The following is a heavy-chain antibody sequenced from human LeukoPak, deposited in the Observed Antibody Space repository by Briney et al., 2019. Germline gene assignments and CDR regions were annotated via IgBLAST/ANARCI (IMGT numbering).Heavy chain of an antibody. J-gene: IGHJ5*02. V-gene: IGHV4-30-4*01. D-gene: IGHD3-22*01. CDR3: ARGSKKDYYDSSGYTNWFDP. CDR2: IYYSGTT. CDR1: GGSISSGDYY. Sequence: SETLSLTCTVSGGSISSGDYYWSWIRQPPGKGLEWIGYIYYSGTTYYNPSLKSRLTISVDTSKNQFSLKLSPVTAADTAVYYCARGSKKDYYDSSGYTNWFDPWGQGTLATVSS.